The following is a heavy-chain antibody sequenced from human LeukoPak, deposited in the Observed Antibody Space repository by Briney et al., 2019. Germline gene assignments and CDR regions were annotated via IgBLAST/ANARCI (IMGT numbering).Heavy chain of an antibody. D-gene: IGHD6-13*01. CDR1: GFTFRTYW. Sequence: GGSLRLSCAAPGFTFRTYWMSWVRQGPGKGLEWVANIKQEGSVKYYVGSVKGRFTIHRANAKNSLYLQMNSLRAEDTAVYYCASRIAAAGAEYFQHWGEGTLVTVSS. V-gene: IGHV3-7*03. CDR2: IKQEGSVK. J-gene: IGHJ1*01. CDR3: ASRIAAAGAEYFQH.